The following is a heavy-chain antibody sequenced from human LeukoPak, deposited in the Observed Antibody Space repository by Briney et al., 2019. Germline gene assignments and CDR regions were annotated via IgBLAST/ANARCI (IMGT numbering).Heavy chain of an antibody. D-gene: IGHD3-22*01. CDR2: ISAYIGNT. CDR1: GYTFTSYG. J-gene: IGHJ4*02. V-gene: IGHV1-18*01. Sequence: AAGTVSCKASGYTFTSYGISWVRQAPGQGLEWMGWISAYIGNTNYAQKLQGRVTMTTDTSTSTAYMELRSLGSDDTAVYYCARGPPYYYDSSGPLDYWGQGTLVIVSS. CDR3: ARGPPYYYDSSGPLDY.